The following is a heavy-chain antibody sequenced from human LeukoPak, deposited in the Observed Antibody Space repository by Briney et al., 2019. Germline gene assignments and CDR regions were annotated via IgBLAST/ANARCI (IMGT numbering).Heavy chain of an antibody. CDR3: AKGPGTTIYYYMEV. J-gene: IGHJ6*03. CDR2: ILPSGGST. V-gene: IGHV3-23*01. CDR1: GFSLTNYA. D-gene: IGHD1-7*01. Sequence: PGGSLRLSCAASGFSLTNYAMTWVRQAPGKGLEWVSAILPSGGSTYYADSVKGRFTISRDNSKNTLYLQMNSLRAEDTAVYYFAKGPGTTIYYYMEVWGKGTTVTVSS.